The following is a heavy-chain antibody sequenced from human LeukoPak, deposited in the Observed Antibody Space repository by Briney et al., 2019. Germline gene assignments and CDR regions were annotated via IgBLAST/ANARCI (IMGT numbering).Heavy chain of an antibody. V-gene: IGHV3-21*04. CDR2: ISNSSSYI. CDR1: GFAFSSYS. CDR3: ARPTIAAASSFEY. Sequence: GGSLRLSCAASGFAFSSYSMNWVRQAPGKGLEWVSSISNSSSYIYYADSVKGRFTISRDNAKNSLYLQVNSLRAEDTAVYYCARPTIAAASSFEYWGQGTLVTVSS. J-gene: IGHJ4*02. D-gene: IGHD6-13*01.